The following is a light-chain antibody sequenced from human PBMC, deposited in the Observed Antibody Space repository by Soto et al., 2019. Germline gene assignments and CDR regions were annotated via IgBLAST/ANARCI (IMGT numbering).Light chain of an antibody. CDR1: QRLLHSSRFDY. CDR3: MQAVKIPIT. J-gene: IGKJ5*01. Sequence: VLYESQLPLLVTPGEPGSISCTSSQRLLHSSRFDYLDWYQQKPGQSPQLLIYVSSNLASGVPDRFSGRGSGTDFTLKISRVEAEDVAVYYCMQAVKIPITFGQGTRLEIK. V-gene: IGKV2-28*01. CDR2: VSS.